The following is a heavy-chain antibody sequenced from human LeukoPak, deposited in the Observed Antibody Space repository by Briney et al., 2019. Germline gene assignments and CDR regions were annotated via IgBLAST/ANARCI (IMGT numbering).Heavy chain of an antibody. CDR2: INPSGGST. CDR3: ARGNYYGSGSYYESDY. D-gene: IGHD3-10*01. Sequence: ASVKVSCKASGYTFTSYYMHWVRQAPGQGLEWMGIINPSGGSTSYAQKFQGRVTMTRDTPTSTVYMELSSLRSEDTAVYYCARGNYYGSGSYYESDYWGQGTLVTVSS. CDR1: GYTFTSYY. V-gene: IGHV1-46*01. J-gene: IGHJ4*02.